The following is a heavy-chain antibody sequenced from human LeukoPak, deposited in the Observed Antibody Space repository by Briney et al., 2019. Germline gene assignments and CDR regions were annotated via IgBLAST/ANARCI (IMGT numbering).Heavy chain of an antibody. CDR3: ARARVGDTRDPPPFDY. CDR2: ISSSSSYI. D-gene: IGHD1-26*01. V-gene: IGHV3-21*01. CDR1: GFTFSSYS. J-gene: IGHJ4*02. Sequence: GGSLRLSCAASGFTFSSYSMNWVRQAPGKGLEWVSSISSSSSYIYYADSVKGRFTISRDNAKNSLYLQMNSLRAEDTAVYYCARARVGDTRDPPPFDYWGQGTLVTVSS.